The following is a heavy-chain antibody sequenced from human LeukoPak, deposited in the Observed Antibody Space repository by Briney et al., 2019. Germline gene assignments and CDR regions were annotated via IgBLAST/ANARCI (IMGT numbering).Heavy chain of an antibody. CDR2: IFHSGST. D-gene: IGHD3-9*01. Sequence: SGTLSLTCVVSGGSISSSTWWTWVRLPPGKGLEGIGEIFHSGSTNLNPSLKSRLTMSVDESRHQFSLKLTSVTAADTAVYYCASGGLVSRYLDHWGQGTLVTVSS. CDR1: GGSISSSTW. V-gene: IGHV4-4*02. J-gene: IGHJ4*02. CDR3: ASGGLVSRYLDH.